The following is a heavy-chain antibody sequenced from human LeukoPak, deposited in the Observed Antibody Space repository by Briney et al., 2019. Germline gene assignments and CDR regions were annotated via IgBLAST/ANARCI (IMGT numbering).Heavy chain of an antibody. Sequence: SQTLSLTCAISGDSVSSNSASWNWITQSPSRGLEWLGRTYYTSKWNSDYAESVKSRITINPDTSKNQFSLHLNSVTPEATAVYYCARDPDSSYEWGPFDPWGQGILVTVSS. J-gene: IGHJ5*02. D-gene: IGHD1-26*01. CDR3: ARDPDSSYEWGPFDP. CDR2: TYYTSKWNS. V-gene: IGHV6-1*01. CDR1: GDSVSSNSAS.